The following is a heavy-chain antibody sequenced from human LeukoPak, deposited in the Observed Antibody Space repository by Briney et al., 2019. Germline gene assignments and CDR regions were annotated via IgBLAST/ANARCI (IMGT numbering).Heavy chain of an antibody. CDR2: ISSSSNTI. Sequence: GGSLRLSCAASGFTFSTYSMNWVRQAPGKGLEWVSYISSSSNTIYYADSVKGRFTISRDNAKNSLYLQMNSLRAEDTAVYYCARGGGLDVWGQGATVTVSS. J-gene: IGHJ6*02. CDR3: ARGGGLDV. V-gene: IGHV3-48*01. D-gene: IGHD3-16*01. CDR1: GFTFSTYS.